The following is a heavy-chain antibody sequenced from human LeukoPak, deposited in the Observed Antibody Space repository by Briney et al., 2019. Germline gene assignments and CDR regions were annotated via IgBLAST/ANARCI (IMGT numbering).Heavy chain of an antibody. D-gene: IGHD2/OR15-2a*01. J-gene: IGHJ4*02. CDR2: ISGSGGGT. Sequence: PGGSLRLSCVASGFTFSSYAMTWVRQAPGKGLEWVSAISGSGGGTYYADSVKGRFTISRDNSKNTLYLQMNSLRAEDTAMYYCAKERSFGTWLGDYWGQGALVTVSS. CDR1: GFTFSSYA. V-gene: IGHV3-23*01. CDR3: AKERSFGTWLGDY.